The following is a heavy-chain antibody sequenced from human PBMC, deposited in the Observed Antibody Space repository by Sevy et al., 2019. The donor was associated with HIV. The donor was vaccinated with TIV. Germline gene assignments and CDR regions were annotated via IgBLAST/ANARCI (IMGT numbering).Heavy chain of an antibody. D-gene: IGHD2-15*01. CDR2: IYSSGNT. J-gene: IGHJ4*02. Sequence: SETLSLTCTVSNDSVSSGTFHWSWIRQPPQKGLEWIGYIYSSGNTNYNPSLKSRVTISVDTSKKQFSRRLNSVTAADTAVYYCARLRWPEAHFDYWGQGTLVTVSS. CDR3: ARLRWPEAHFDY. CDR1: NDSVSSGTFH. V-gene: IGHV4-61*01.